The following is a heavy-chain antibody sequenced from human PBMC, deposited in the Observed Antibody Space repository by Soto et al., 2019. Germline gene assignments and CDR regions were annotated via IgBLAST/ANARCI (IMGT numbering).Heavy chain of an antibody. J-gene: IGHJ6*03. Sequence: EVKLVESGGGLVQPGGSLRLSCAASGFTFSTYWMYWVRQAPGQGLVWVSRINSDGSVSRYADSVKGRLTISRDNVKNTLYLQMNSLRVEDTAVYYCARGDCVGGSCYSLAGSCYYYMDVWGKGTTVSVFS. D-gene: IGHD2-15*01. CDR1: GFTFSTYW. V-gene: IGHV3-74*01. CDR3: ARGDCVGGSCYSLAGSCYYYMDV. CDR2: INSDGSVS.